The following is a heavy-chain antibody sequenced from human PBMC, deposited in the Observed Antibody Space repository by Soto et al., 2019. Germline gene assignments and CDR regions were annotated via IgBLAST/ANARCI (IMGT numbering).Heavy chain of an antibody. Sequence: SETLSLTCAVYVGSFNGYYWNWIRQPPGKGLEWIGEINHTGGTHYNPSLKSRVTMSVDTSKNQFSLRLSSVTAADTAIYYCATRITVFGLLIPPFDPWGQGTQVTVSS. CDR1: VGSFNGYY. CDR2: INHTGGT. CDR3: ATRITVFGLLIPPFDP. J-gene: IGHJ5*02. D-gene: IGHD3-3*01. V-gene: IGHV4-34*01.